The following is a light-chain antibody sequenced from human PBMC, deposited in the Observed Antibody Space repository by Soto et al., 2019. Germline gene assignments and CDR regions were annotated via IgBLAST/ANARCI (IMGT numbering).Light chain of an antibody. CDR3: QQYGSSPWT. CDR1: QSVSSN. Sequence: EIVWTQSPVTLSLSPGERATLSCRASQSVSSNLAWYQQKPGQAPRLLIYGASSRATGIPDRFSGSGSGTDFTLTISRLEPEDFAVYYCQQYGSSPWTFGQGTKVEIK. V-gene: IGKV3-20*01. J-gene: IGKJ1*01. CDR2: GAS.